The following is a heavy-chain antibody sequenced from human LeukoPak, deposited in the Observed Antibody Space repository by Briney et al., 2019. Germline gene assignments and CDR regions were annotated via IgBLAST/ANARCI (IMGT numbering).Heavy chain of an antibody. CDR2: IKQEGSEK. J-gene: IGHJ6*03. CDR3: AREYSRRYYYYMDV. Sequence: PGGSLRLSCAASGFTFSSYWMSWVRQAPGKGLEWVANIKQEGSEKYYVDSVKGRFTISRDNAKNSLYLQMNSLRAEDTAVYYCAREYSRRYYYYMDVWCKGTTVTVSS. CDR1: GFTFSSYW. D-gene: IGHD6-13*01. V-gene: IGHV3-7*01.